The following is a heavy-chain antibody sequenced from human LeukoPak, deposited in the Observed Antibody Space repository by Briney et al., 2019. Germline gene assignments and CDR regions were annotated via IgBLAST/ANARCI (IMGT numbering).Heavy chain of an antibody. V-gene: IGHV3-74*01. CDR1: GFTFSDYW. CDR2: INGDGGST. D-gene: IGHD6-13*01. CDR3: ARALAAAGTEGGSYYFDY. Sequence: SGGSLRLSCAASGFTFSDYWMHWVRQVPGKGLVWVSRINGDGGSTTYADSVKGRFTISRDNAKNTLYLQMNSLRAEDTAVYYCARALAAAGTEGGSYYFDYRGQGTLVTVSS. J-gene: IGHJ4*02.